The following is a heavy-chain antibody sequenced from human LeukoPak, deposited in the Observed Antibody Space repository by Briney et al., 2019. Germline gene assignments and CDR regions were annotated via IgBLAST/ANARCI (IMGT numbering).Heavy chain of an antibody. V-gene: IGHV1-8*01. J-gene: IGHJ4*02. CDR3: ARDPASSDGYSYAARYFDY. CDR2: MNPNSGNT. D-gene: IGHD5-18*01. CDR1: GYTFTSYD. Sequence: GASVKVSCKASGYTFTSYDINWVRQATGQGLEWMGWMNPNSGNTGYAQKFQGRVTITRNTSISTAYMELSRLRSDDAAVYYCARDPASSDGYSYAARYFDYWGQGTLVTVSS.